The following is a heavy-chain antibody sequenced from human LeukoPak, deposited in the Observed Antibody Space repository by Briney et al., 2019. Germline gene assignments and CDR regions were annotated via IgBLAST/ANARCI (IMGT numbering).Heavy chain of an antibody. V-gene: IGHV3-30*18. CDR1: GFTVSSNY. CDR2: ISYDGSNK. J-gene: IGHJ4*02. CDR3: AKLLTSSGWYSDY. D-gene: IGHD6-19*01. Sequence: GGSLRLSCAASGFTVSSNYMSWVRQAPGKGLEWVAVISYDGSNKYYADSVKGRFTISRDNSKNTLYLQMNSLRAEDTAVYYCAKLLTSSGWYSDYWGQGTLVTVSS.